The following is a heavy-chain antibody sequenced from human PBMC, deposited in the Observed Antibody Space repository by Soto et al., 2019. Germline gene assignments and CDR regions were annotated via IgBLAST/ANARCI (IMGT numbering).Heavy chain of an antibody. V-gene: IGHV1-2*02. D-gene: IGHD1-1*01. CDR1: RYIFTAYF. Sequence: QVQLVQSGAEVKKPGASVKVSCKAPRYIFTAYFMHWVRQAPGQGLEWMGWINPNNGATHYGLSFQGRVTMTRNTSISTAYMELSSPRSGDTAVYYCASHDPGARFDTWGQGTLVIVSS. CDR2: INPNNGAT. CDR3: ASHDPGARFDT. J-gene: IGHJ5*02.